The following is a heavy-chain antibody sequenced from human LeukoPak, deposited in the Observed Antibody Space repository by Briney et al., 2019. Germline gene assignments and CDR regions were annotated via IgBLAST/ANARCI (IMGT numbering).Heavy chain of an antibody. CDR3: ASPGIAAAGWVFDY. J-gene: IGHJ4*02. CDR2: IIPIFGTA. V-gene: IGHV1-69*13. D-gene: IGHD6-13*01. Sequence: ASVKVSCKASGYTFTSYGISWVRQAPGQGLEWMGGIIPIFGTANYAQKFQGRVTITADESTSTAYMELSSLRSEDTAVYYCASPGIAAAGWVFDYWGQGTLVTVSS. CDR1: GYTFTSYG.